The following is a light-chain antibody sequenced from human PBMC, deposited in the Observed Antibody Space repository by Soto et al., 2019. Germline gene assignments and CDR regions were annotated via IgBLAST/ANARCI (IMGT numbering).Light chain of an antibody. J-gene: IGLJ1*01. CDR1: SSDVGAYNY. V-gene: IGLV2-14*01. CDR2: DVS. CDR3: GSYTTSSNYV. Sequence: QSALTQPPSASGSPGQSITISCTGTSSDVGAYNYVSWYQQHPGKAPKLMIYDVSHRPSGVSHRFSGSKSGNTASLTISGLQAEDEADYYCGSYTTSSNYVFGTGTKVTVL.